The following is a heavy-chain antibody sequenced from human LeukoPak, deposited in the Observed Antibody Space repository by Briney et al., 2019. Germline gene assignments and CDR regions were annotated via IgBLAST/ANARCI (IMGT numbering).Heavy chain of an antibody. V-gene: IGHV1-2*02. J-gene: IGHJ5*02. CDR3: ARHMTTANNWFDP. CDR2: INPNSGGT. D-gene: IGHD4-17*01. Sequence: GASVNVSCKASVYTFTDYYMHWVRQAPGQGLEWMGWINPNSGGTNYEQKFQGRVIMTRDTSISTAYMELSRLRSDDTAVYYCARHMTTANNWFDPWGQGTLVTVSS. CDR1: VYTFTDYY.